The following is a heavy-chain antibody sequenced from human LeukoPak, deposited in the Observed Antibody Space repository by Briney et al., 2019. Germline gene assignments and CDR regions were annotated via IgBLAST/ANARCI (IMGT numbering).Heavy chain of an antibody. Sequence: GASVKVSCKASGGTFSSYAISWVRQAPGKGLEWMGGFDPEDGETIYAQKFQGRVTMTEDTSTDTAYMELSSLRSEDTAVYYCATFLRYSSGSLYWGQGTLVTVSS. V-gene: IGHV1-24*01. CDR2: FDPEDGET. J-gene: IGHJ4*02. D-gene: IGHD6-19*01. CDR3: ATFLRYSSGSLY. CDR1: GGTFSSYA.